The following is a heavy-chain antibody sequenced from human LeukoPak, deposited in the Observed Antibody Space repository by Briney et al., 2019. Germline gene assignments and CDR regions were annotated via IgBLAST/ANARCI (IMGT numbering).Heavy chain of an antibody. CDR3: ARDSLIKGNDY. CDR1: GFTFSSYS. CDR2: ISSSSSTI. D-gene: IGHD3-16*01. V-gene: IGHV3-48*04. Sequence: GGSLRLSCAASGFTFSSYSMNWVRQAPGKGLEWVSYISSSSSTIYYADSVKGRFTISRDNAKNSLCLQMNSLRAEDTAVYYCARDSLIKGNDYWGQGTLVAVSS. J-gene: IGHJ4*02.